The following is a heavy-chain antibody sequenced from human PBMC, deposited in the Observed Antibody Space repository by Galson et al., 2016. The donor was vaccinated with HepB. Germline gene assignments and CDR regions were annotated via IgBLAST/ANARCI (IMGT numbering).Heavy chain of an antibody. CDR3: VRDYNFAFDI. D-gene: IGHD5-24*01. CDR2: IRDTRTI. J-gene: IGHJ3*02. V-gene: IGHV3-48*02. Sequence: SLRLSCAASGFTFNIFSMNWVRQAPGKGLEWVSYIRDTRTIYHADSVKGRFTVSRDDAENSLYLQMNSLRDEDTAVYYCVRDYNFAFDIWGRGTMVTVSS. CDR1: GFTFNIFS.